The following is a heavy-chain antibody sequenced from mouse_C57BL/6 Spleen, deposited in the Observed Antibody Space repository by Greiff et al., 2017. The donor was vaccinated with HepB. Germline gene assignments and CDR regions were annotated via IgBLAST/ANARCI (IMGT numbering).Heavy chain of an antibody. CDR2: INPSSGYT. CDR1: GYTFTSYW. V-gene: IGHV1-7*01. CDR3: ARGGVFTTVLDY. J-gene: IGHJ2*01. Sequence: VQLQQSGAELAKPGASVKLSCKASGYTFTSYWMHWVKQRPGQGLEWIGYINPSSGYTKYNQKFKDKATLTADISSSTAYMQLSSLTYEDSAVYYCARGGVFTTVLDYWGQGTTLTVSS. D-gene: IGHD1-1*01.